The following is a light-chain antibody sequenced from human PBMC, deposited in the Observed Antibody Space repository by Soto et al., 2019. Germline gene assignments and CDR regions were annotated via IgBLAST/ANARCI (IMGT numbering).Light chain of an antibody. V-gene: IGKV1-5*03. CDR2: KLS. CDR3: QHYTSSGCT. J-gene: IGKJ2*02. CDR1: QSIDGW. Sequence: DIQLTQSPSTLSASIGDRVTITCRASQSIDGWLAWYQQKPGESPNLLIYKLSTSQPGVPSRSSGRGSGTDFTLTIRTLQPGDFATYYCQHYTSSGCTFGQGTKLEIK.